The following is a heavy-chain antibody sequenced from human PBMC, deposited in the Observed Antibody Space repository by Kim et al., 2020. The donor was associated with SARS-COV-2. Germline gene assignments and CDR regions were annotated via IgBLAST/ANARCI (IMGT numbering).Heavy chain of an antibody. Sequence: ASVKVSCKVSGYTFTSYGISWVRQAPGQGLEWMGWISAYNGNTNYAQKLQGRVTMTTDTSTSTAYMELRSLRSDDTAVYYCAREEGGILTGSGVPYYYYGMDVWGQGTTVTVSS. J-gene: IGHJ6*02. V-gene: IGHV1-18*01. CDR1: GYTFTSYG. CDR3: AREEGGILTGSGVPYYYYGMDV. D-gene: IGHD3-9*01. CDR2: ISAYNGNT.